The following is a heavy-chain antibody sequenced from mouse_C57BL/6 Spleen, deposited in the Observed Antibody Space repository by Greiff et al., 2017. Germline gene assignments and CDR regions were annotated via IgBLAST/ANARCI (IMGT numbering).Heavy chain of an antibody. J-gene: IGHJ2*01. CDR3: ATPRYYYGSSYYFDY. CDR2: IYPGSGST. CDR1: GYTFTSYW. D-gene: IGHD1-1*01. Sequence: QVQLKQPGAELVKPGASVKMSCKASGYTFTSYWITWVKQRPGQGLEWIGDIYPGSGSTNYNEKFKSKATLTVDTSSSTAYMQLSSLTSEDSAVYDCATPRYYYGSSYYFDYWGQGTTLTVSS. V-gene: IGHV1-55*01.